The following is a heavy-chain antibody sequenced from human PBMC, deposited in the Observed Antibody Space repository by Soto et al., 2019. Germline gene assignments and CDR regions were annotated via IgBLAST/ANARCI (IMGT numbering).Heavy chain of an antibody. Sequence: SGATLVNPTQTLTLTCTFSVFSLSTSGMGVGWIRQHPGKALEWLALIYCDDDKRYSPSLKIRLTISTGTSKNQVVLTMTDMDPVYTAAYFCAPRSVEVQNFDWLSEVPNAFEIWGKGTMVAVSS. CDR3: APRSVEVQNFDWLSEVPNAFEI. V-gene: IGHV2-5*02. J-gene: IGHJ3*02. CDR1: VFSLSTSGMG. D-gene: IGHD3-9*01. CDR2: IYCDDDK.